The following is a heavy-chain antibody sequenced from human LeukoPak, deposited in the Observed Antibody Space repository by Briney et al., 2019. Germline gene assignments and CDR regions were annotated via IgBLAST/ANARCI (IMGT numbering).Heavy chain of an antibody. CDR3: AVSSGSNYYFDY. J-gene: IGHJ4*02. V-gene: IGHV4-39*01. D-gene: IGHD6-19*01. CDR2: IYYSGST. CDR1: GGSISSSSYY. Sequence: PSETLSLTCTVSGGSISSSSYYWGWIRQPPGKGLEWIGSIYYSGSTYYNPSLQSRLTISVDTSKNQFSLSLSSVTPADTAVYYCAVSSGSNYYFDYWGQGTLVTVSS.